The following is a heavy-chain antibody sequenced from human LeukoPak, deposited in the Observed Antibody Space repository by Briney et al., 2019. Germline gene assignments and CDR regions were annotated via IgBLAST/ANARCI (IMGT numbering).Heavy chain of an antibody. CDR2: INHSGST. CDR3: ARGRGYSYGYSLRYFDL. D-gene: IGHD5-18*01. Sequence: SETLSRTCAVYGGSFSGYYWSWIRQPPGKGLEWIGEINHSGSTNYNPSLKSRVTISVDTSKNQFSLKLSSVTAADTAVYYCARGRGYSYGYSLRYFDLWGRGTLVTVSS. V-gene: IGHV4-34*01. CDR1: GGSFSGYY. J-gene: IGHJ2*01.